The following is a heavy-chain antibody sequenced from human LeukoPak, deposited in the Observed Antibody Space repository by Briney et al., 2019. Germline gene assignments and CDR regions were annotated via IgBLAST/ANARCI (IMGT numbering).Heavy chain of an antibody. CDR2: IYYSGST. CDR3: ARQTLGYCSGGSCARGFDP. V-gene: IGHV4-59*08. D-gene: IGHD2-15*01. J-gene: IGHJ5*02. Sequence: SETLSLTCTVSGGSISSYYWSWIRQPPGKGLEWIGYIYYSGSTNYNPSLKSRVTISVDTSKNQFSLKLSSVTAADTAVYYCARQTLGYCSGGSCARGFDPWGQGTLVTVSS. CDR1: GGSISSYY.